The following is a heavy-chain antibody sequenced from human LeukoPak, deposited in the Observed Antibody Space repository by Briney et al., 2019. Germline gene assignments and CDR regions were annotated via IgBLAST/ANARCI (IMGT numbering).Heavy chain of an antibody. CDR2: INPSGGST. CDR1: GYTFTSYY. V-gene: IGHV1-46*01. J-gene: IGHJ3*02. CDR3: ARSQYEHIVVVTAIDHDSWAFDI. D-gene: IGHD2-21*02. Sequence: ASVKVSCKASGYTFTSYYMHWVRQAPGQGLEWMGIINPSGGSTSYAQKFQGRVTMTRDMSTSTVYMELSSLRSEDTAVYYCARSQYEHIVVVTAIDHDSWAFDIWGQGTMVTVSS.